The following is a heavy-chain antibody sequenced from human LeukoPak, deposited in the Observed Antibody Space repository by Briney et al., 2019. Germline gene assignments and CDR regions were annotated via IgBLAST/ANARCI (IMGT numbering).Heavy chain of an antibody. Sequence: GGSLRLSCAASGFTFSSYAMSWVRQAPGKGLEWVSSISGSGNRTYYADSVKGRFTISRDNSKNTLFLQMNSLRAEDTAVYYCAKNLYYGGGSCYPSALGMDVWGQGTTVTVSS. CDR3: AKNLYYGGGSCYPSALGMDV. CDR2: ISGSGNRT. V-gene: IGHV3-23*01. J-gene: IGHJ6*02. D-gene: IGHD2-15*01. CDR1: GFTFSSYA.